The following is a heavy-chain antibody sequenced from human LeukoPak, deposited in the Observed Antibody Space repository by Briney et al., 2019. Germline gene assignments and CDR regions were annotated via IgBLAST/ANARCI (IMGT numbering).Heavy chain of an antibody. CDR1: GGSFSGYY. CDR2: INHSGST. D-gene: IGHD3-16*01. Sequence: SETLSLTCAVYGGSFSGYYWSWIRQPPGKGLEWIGEINHSGSTNYNPSLKSRVTISVDTSKNQFSLKLSSVTAADTAVHYCARVFVWRPRWGSGSYYFDYWGQGTLGTVSS. V-gene: IGHV4-34*01. J-gene: IGHJ4*02. CDR3: ARVFVWRPRWGSGSYYFDY.